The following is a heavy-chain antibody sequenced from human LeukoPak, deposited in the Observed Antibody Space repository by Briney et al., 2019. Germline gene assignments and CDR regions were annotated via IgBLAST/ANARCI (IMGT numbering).Heavy chain of an antibody. V-gene: IGHV3-23*01. Sequence: GGSLRLSCAASGFTFSSYGMNWVRQASGKGLEWVSAISGSGGSTYYADSVKGRFTISRDNSKNTLYLQMNSLRAEDTAVYFCTKETEYDILTAYVYWGQGTLVTVSS. CDR1: GFTFSSYG. D-gene: IGHD3-9*01. CDR3: TKETEYDILTAYVY. J-gene: IGHJ4*02. CDR2: ISGSGGST.